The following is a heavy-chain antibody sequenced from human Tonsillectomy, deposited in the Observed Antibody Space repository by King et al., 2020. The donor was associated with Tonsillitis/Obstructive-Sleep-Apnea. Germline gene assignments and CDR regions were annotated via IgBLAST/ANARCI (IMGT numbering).Heavy chain of an antibody. V-gene: IGHV4-39*01. Sequence: QLQESGPGLVKPSENLSLTCTVSGGSISSSSYSWGWIRQPPGKGLEWIGSIYYSGSTYYNPSLKSRVTISVDTSKNQFSLKLSSVTAADTAVYYCARPNWGRDWYFDLWGRGTLVTVSS. CDR2: IYYSGST. CDR1: GGSISSSSYS. CDR3: ARPNWGRDWYFDL. D-gene: IGHD7-27*01. J-gene: IGHJ2*01.